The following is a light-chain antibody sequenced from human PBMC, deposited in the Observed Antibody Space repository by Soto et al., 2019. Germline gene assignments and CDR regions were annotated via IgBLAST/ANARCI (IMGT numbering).Light chain of an antibody. CDR2: GAS. J-gene: IGKJ1*01. CDR1: QSVSSK. CDR3: QQYNNWPRT. V-gene: IGKV3-15*01. Sequence: EIVMTQSPATLSVSPGERATLSCRASQSVSSKLAWYQQKPGQAPRLLIYGASTRATGIPARFSGSGSGTDFNLTISSLQSEDFAAYYCQQYNNWPRTFGQGTKVEIK.